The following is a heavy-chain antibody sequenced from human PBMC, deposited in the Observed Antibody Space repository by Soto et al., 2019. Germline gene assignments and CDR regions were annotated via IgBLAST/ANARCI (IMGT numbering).Heavy chain of an antibody. Sequence: QVQLVQSGAEVKKPGSSVKVSCKASGGTFSRYSITWVRQAPGPGLEWIGRIIPIFGIASYAQKFQGRATITADESTSTAYMELSSLRSDDTAVYYCAREDRDRETGLVPAAIDGMDVWGQGTTVTVSS. CDR1: GGTFSRYS. D-gene: IGHD2-2*01. J-gene: IGHJ6*02. CDR3: AREDRDRETGLVPAAIDGMDV. V-gene: IGHV1-69*08. CDR2: IIPIFGIA.